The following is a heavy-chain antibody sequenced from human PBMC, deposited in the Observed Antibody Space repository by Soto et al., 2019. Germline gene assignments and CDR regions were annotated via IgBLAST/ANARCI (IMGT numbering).Heavy chain of an antibody. CDR1: GFTFSSYA. J-gene: IGHJ6*02. CDR2: ISGSGGST. D-gene: IGHD2-2*01. CDR3: ARSPRSGGVVVPAALSGGYYYGMDV. V-gene: IGHV3-23*01. Sequence: GGSLRLSCAASGFTFSSYAMSWVRQAPGKGLEWVSAISGSGGSTYYADSVKGRFTISRDNSKNTLYLQMNSLRAEDTAVYYCARSPRSGGVVVPAALSGGYYYGMDVWGQGTTVTVSS.